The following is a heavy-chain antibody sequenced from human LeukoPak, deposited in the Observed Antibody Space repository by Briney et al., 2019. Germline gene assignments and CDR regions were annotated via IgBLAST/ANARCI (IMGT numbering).Heavy chain of an antibody. D-gene: IGHD2-15*01. V-gene: IGHV5-51*01. CDR3: ARRLGHCSGGSCYAGFDY. CDR2: IYPGDSDT. Sequence: GESLKISCKGSGYSFTSYWIGWVRQMPGKGLEWMGIIYPGDSDTRYSPSFQGQVTISADKSISTAYLQWSSLKASDTAMYYCARRLGHCSGGSCYAGFDYWGQGTLVTVSS. J-gene: IGHJ4*02. CDR1: GYSFTSYW.